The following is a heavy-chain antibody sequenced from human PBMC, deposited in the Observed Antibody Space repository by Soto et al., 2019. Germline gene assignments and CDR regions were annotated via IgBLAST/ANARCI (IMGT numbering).Heavy chain of an antibody. CDR1: GFTFSSYW. Sequence: GSLRLSCAASGFTFSSYWMSWVRQAPGKGLEWVANIKQDGSEKYYVDSVKGRFTISRDNAKNSLYLQMNSLRAEDTAVYYCARSRRGAYSSGWYSPSGYYNYGIDVWGQGTKVTVSS. D-gene: IGHD6-19*01. V-gene: IGHV3-7*01. CDR3: ARSRRGAYSSGWYSPSGYYNYGIDV. J-gene: IGHJ6*02. CDR2: IKQDGSEK.